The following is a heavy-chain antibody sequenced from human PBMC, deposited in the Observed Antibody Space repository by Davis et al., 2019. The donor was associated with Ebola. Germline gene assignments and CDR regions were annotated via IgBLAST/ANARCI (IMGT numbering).Heavy chain of an antibody. CDR1: GFTFSSYA. CDR3: ARDLRCTNGVCETLDY. D-gene: IGHD2-8*01. J-gene: IGHJ4*02. CDR2: ISYDGSNK. V-gene: IGHV3-30-3*01. Sequence: GESLKISCAASGFTFSSYAMHWVRQAPGKGLEWVAVISYDGSNKYYADSVKGRFTISRDNSKNTLYLQMNSLRAEDTAVYYCARDLRCTNGVCETLDYWGQGTLVTVSS.